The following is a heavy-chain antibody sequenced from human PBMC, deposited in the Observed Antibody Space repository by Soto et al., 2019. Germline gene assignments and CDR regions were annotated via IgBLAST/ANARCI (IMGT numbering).Heavy chain of an antibody. CDR3: ARTGGSRGHYHCYYGRDV. CDR1: GVTFHSFA. CDR2: IIAIFGTA. D-gene: IGHD2-15*01. V-gene: IGHV1-69*13. Sequence: SVKVSCMASGVTFHSFAISWVRQAPGPWLEWMGGIIAIFGTANYAQKFLGRVTITADESTSTAYMEVSSLRSEEKAVYYCARTGGSRGHYHCYYGRDVWGQGTTVTVSS. J-gene: IGHJ6*02.